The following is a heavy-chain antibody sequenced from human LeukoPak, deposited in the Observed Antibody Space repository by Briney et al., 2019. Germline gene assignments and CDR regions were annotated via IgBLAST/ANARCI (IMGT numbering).Heavy chain of an antibody. Sequence: GGSLRLSCAASGFTFSDYYMSWIRQAPGKGLEWVSYISSSGSTIYYADSVKGRFTISRDNAKNSLYLQMNSLRAEDTAVYYCARIRTYSNYDDYYYYYYMDVWGKGTTVTVSS. J-gene: IGHJ6*03. D-gene: IGHD4-11*01. CDR3: ARIRTYSNYDDYYYYYYMDV. V-gene: IGHV3-11*04. CDR2: ISSSGSTI. CDR1: GFTFSDYY.